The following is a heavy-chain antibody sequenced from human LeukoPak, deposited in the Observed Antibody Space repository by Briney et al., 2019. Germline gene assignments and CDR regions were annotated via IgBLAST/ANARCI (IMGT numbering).Heavy chain of an antibody. CDR1: GFTFSDYY. J-gene: IGHJ4*02. Sequence: GGSLRLSCAASGFTFSDYYMSWIRQAPGKGLEWVSDIRSSGSTMYYADSVKGRFTISRDNAKNSLYLQMDSLRAEDTAVYYCARSKSSSSWSAGLHTIDYWGQGTLVTVSS. CDR3: ARSKSSSSWSAGLHTIDY. V-gene: IGHV3-11*04. D-gene: IGHD6-13*01. CDR2: IRSSGSTM.